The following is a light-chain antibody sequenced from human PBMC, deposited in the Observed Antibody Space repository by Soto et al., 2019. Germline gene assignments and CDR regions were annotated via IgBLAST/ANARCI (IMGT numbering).Light chain of an antibody. Sequence: EIVLTQSPGTLSLSPGERATLSCRASQSVSSNYLAWYQQRPGQAPRLLIYGASGRATGIPDRFGGSGSETDFTLTISRLEPEDFAVYYCQQYSRSPRTFGQGTRLEIK. CDR1: QSVSSNY. V-gene: IGKV3-20*01. CDR3: QQYSRSPRT. CDR2: GAS. J-gene: IGKJ5*01.